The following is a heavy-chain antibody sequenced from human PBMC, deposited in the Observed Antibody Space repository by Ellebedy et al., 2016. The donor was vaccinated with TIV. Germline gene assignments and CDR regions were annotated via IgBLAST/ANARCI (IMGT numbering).Heavy chain of an antibody. V-gene: IGHV4-59*01. J-gene: IGHJ4*02. Sequence: SETLSLTCTVSGGSISYYYWSWIRQPPGKGLEWIGNIYYSVNTNYNPSPKSRVTISEDTSKNQFSLKLSSVTAADTAVYYCAGSSGSSRIDYWGQGTLVTVSS. CDR3: AGSSGSSRIDY. D-gene: IGHD6-6*01. CDR1: GGSISYYY. CDR2: IYYSVNT.